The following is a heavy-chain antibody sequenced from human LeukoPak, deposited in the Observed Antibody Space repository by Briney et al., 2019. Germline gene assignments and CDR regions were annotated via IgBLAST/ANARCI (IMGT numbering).Heavy chain of an antibody. V-gene: IGHV3-66*04. D-gene: IGHD3-9*01. Sequence: GGSLRLSCAASGITVNTNYMSWVCQAPGKGLEWVSIIYSGGATFYADSVKGRFTISRENSKNTLWLQMNSLRAEDTAVYYCARLHYDVLTGPFDYWGQGTLVTVSS. J-gene: IGHJ4*02. CDR2: IYSGGAT. CDR3: ARLHYDVLTGPFDY. CDR1: GITVNTNY.